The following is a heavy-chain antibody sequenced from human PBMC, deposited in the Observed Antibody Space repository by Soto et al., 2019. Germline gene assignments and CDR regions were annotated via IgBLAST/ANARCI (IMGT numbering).Heavy chain of an antibody. Sequence: PSETLSLTCAVYGDSSSAYYWNWIRQTPGQGLEWIGEINRSGGTNYNPSLKSRVTIAVDTSKNQFSLKLRSVTAADTAVYYCATPRFGSGTYYNPYYFYMDVWGNGTTVTVSS. CDR1: GDSSSAYY. D-gene: IGHD3-10*01. CDR3: ATPRFGSGTYYNPYYFYMDV. CDR2: INRSGGT. V-gene: IGHV4-34*01. J-gene: IGHJ6*03.